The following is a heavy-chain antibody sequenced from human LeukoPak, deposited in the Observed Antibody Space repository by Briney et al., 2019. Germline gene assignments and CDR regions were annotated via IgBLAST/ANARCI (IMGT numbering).Heavy chain of an antibody. V-gene: IGHV1-8*01. Sequence: ASVKVSCKVSGYTFTSSNINWVRQAPAQGLEWMGWMNPSSGNKAYAQRFQGRVTMTRDTSTNTAFLQLTSLRSEDTAVYYCARGLDVERSSAWSWGPKKFYYNVMDVWGQGTTVTVSS. CDR2: MNPSSGNK. D-gene: IGHD3-9*01. CDR3: ARGLDVERSSAWSWGPKKFYYNVMDV. J-gene: IGHJ6*02. CDR1: GYTFTSSN.